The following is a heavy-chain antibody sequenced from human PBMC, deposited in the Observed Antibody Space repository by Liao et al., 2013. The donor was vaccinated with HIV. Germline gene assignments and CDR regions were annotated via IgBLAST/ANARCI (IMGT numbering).Heavy chain of an antibody. D-gene: IGHD2-21*01. CDR1: GGSFSDSH. J-gene: IGHJ5*02. CDR3: ARGRIARSGLWRQPFFYFDL. Sequence: QVQLQQWGAGLLKPSETLSLTCAVYGGSFSDSHWSWIRQSPGRGLEWIGEINPSGSTNSNPSLKSRVTISEDTSKNQFSLRLSSVTAADTAVYYCARGRIARSGLWRQPFFYFDLWGQGTRVTVSA. V-gene: IGHV4-34*02. CDR2: INPSGST.